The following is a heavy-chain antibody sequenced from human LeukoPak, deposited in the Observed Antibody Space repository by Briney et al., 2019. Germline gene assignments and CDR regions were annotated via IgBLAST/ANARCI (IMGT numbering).Heavy chain of an antibody. CDR2: IRYDGSNK. CDR1: GFTFSSYA. D-gene: IGHD1-26*01. V-gene: IGHV3-30*02. J-gene: IGHJ4*02. Sequence: GGSLRLSCAASGFTFSSYAMHWVRQAPGKGLEWVAFIRYDGSNKYYADSVKGRFTISRDNSKNTLYLQMNSLGAEDTAVYYCAKDKSLREGYFDYWGQGTLVTVSS. CDR3: AKDKSLREGYFDY.